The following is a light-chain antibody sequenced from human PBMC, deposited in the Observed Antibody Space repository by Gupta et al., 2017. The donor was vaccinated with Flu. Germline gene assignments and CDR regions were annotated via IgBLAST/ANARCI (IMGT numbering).Light chain of an antibody. V-gene: IGKV1-27*01. CDR2: ATS. Sequence: PSLLSVYVEDRVSISCGERQGISEYLDSYQQRTQKVPKLLLYATSTLQSGVSSRYPGSGSGKDFTLTIRTLQTEDVATYSCQKYDNSPNTFGQGTKLEIK. CDR3: QKYDNSPNT. J-gene: IGKJ2*01. CDR1: QGISEY.